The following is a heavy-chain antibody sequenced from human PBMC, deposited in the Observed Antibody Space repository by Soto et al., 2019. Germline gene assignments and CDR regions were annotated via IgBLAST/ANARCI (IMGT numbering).Heavy chain of an antibody. V-gene: IGHV3-23*01. J-gene: IGHJ4*02. CDR2: IHGGGNSA. Sequence: EVQLLESGGDLVQPGRSLRLSCAASGFTFSGYAMSWVRQAPGKGLEWVSVIHGGGNSAYYADSVKGRFTISRDNSKKTLYLQMSRLRGEDTAVYYCAKSMGRVTISSHFDYWGQGTLVSVSS. CDR3: AKSMGRVTISSHFDY. CDR1: GFTFSGYA. D-gene: IGHD3-10*01.